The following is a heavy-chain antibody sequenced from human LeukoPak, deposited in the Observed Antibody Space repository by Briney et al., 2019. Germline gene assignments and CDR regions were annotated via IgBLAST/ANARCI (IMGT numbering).Heavy chain of an antibody. J-gene: IGHJ4*02. V-gene: IGHV4-34*01. CDR2: INHSGST. Sequence: SETLSLTCAVYGGSFSGYYWSWIRQPPGKGLEWIGEINHSGSTNYNPSLKSRVTISVDTSKNQFSLKLSSVTAADTAVYYCARGNGYSYGYGYWGQGTLVTVS. CDR3: ARGNGYSYGYGY. CDR1: GGSFSGYY. D-gene: IGHD5-18*01.